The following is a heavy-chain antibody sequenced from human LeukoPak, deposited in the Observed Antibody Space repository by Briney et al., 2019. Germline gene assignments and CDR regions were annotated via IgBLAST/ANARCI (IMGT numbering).Heavy chain of an antibody. Sequence: GGSLRLSCATSGFTFSSYEMNWVRQAPGKGVEWVSSISSSSSYIYYADSVKGRFTISRDNAKNSLYLQMNSLRAEDTAVYYRARDLYGDYAFDIWGQGTMVTVSS. CDR2: ISSSSSYI. CDR1: GFTFSSYE. J-gene: IGHJ3*02. CDR3: ARDLYGDYAFDI. V-gene: IGHV3-21*01. D-gene: IGHD4-17*01.